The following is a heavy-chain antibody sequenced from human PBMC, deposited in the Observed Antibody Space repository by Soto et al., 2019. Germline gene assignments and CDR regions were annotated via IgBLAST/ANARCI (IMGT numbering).Heavy chain of an antibody. CDR1: GFTFTSSA. CDR3: AAGSRGYSGYDHSSYYYYGMDV. J-gene: IGHJ6*02. D-gene: IGHD5-12*01. CDR2: IVVGSGNT. V-gene: IGHV1-58*02. Sequence: SVKVSCKASGFTFTSSAMQWVRQARGQRLEWIGWIVVGSGNTNYAQKFQERVTITRDMSTSTAYMELSSLRSEDTAVYYCAAGSRGYSGYDHSSYYYYGMDVWGQGTTVTVSS.